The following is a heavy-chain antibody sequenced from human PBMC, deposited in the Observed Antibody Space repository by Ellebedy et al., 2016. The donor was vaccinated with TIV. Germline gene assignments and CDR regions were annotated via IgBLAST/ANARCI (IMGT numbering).Heavy chain of an antibody. CDR3: VKGAYPVPTVMAV. Sequence: PGGSLRLSCATSGFSVSGMHWVRQAPGQGLEWVAFVRSDGTTKYYMDSVKGRFTISRDISKNTLDLQMNSLTTEDTGVYYCVKGAYPVPTVMAVWGQGTMVTVSS. J-gene: IGHJ6*02. CDR2: VRSDGTTK. V-gene: IGHV3-30*02. CDR1: GFSVSG. D-gene: IGHD3-16*01.